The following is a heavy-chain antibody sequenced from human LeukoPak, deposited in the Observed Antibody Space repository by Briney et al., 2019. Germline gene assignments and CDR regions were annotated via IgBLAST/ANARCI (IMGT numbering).Heavy chain of an antibody. CDR3: ARRSYGDNRDY. CDR1: GSSFTSYW. CDR2: IYPGDSDT. Sequence: GESLQISCKGSGSSFTSYWIGWVRQLPGKGLEWMGIIYPGDSDTRYSPSFQGQVTISADKSISTAYLQWSSLKASDTAMYYCARRSYGDNRDYWGQGTLVTVSS. J-gene: IGHJ4*02. D-gene: IGHD4-17*01. V-gene: IGHV5-51*01.